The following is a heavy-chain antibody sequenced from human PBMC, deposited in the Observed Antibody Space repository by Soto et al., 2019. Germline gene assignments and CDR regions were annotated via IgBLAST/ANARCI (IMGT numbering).Heavy chain of an antibody. CDR3: ARGELYSIGWYASPGASYMDV. Sequence: GASVKVSCKASGYTFTSYGISWVRQAPGQGLEWMGWINAYNGNTNYAQKLQGRVTMTTDTSTSTAYMELRSLRSDDTAVYYCARGELYSIGWYASPGASYMDVWGKGTTVTVSS. J-gene: IGHJ6*03. CDR1: GYTFTSYG. V-gene: IGHV1-18*01. D-gene: IGHD6-19*01. CDR2: INAYNGNT.